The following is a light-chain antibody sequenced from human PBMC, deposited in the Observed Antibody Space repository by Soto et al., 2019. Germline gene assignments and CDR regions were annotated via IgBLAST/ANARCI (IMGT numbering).Light chain of an antibody. CDR1: SGHSSYA. CDR3: QTWGTGIWV. Sequence: QLVLTQSPSASASLGASVKLTCTLSSGHSSYAIAWHQQPPEKGPRYLMKLNSDGSHSKGDGIPDRFSGSSSGAERYLTISRLQSEDEADYYCQTWGTGIWVFGGGTKLTVL. V-gene: IGLV4-69*01. CDR2: LNSDGSH. J-gene: IGLJ3*02.